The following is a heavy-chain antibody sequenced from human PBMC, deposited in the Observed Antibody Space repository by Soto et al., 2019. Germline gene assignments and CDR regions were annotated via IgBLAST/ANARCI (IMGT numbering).Heavy chain of an antibody. V-gene: IGHV1-69*02. D-gene: IGHD3-22*01. CDR2: IIPILGIA. CDR1: GGTFSSYT. Sequence: QVQLVQSGAEVKKPGSSVKVSCKASGGTFSSYTVSWVRQAPGQGLEWMGRIIPILGIANYAQKFQGRVTITADKSTSTAYMELSSLRSEDTAVYYCARVRSHYDHSDYWGQGTLVTVSS. J-gene: IGHJ4*02. CDR3: ARVRSHYDHSDY.